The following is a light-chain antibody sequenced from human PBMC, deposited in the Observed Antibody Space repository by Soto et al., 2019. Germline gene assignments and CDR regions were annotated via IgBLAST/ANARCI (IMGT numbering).Light chain of an antibody. J-gene: IGKJ4*01. V-gene: IGKV3-15*01. CDR3: QQYNNWPRAT. CDR1: QSISNN. CDR2: RAS. Sequence: IVMTQSPATLSLSPGEKATLSCRASQSISNNFAWFQQKPGQAPRLLMFRASIRATGFPARFSGSGSGTEFNITISSLQSEDSAIYYCQQYNNWPRATFGGGTKVDIK.